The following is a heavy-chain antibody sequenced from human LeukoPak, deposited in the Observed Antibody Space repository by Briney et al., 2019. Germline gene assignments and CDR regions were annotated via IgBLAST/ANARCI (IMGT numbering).Heavy chain of an antibody. V-gene: IGHV3-30-3*01. Sequence: GGSLRLSCAASGFTFSSYAMHWVRQAPGKGLEWVAVISYDGSNKYYADSVKGRFTISRDNSKNTLYLQMNSLRAEDTAVYYCARDYRGKLLYYYYGMDVWGQGTTVTVSS. CDR2: ISYDGSNK. D-gene: IGHD3-10*01. J-gene: IGHJ6*02. CDR1: GFTFSSYA. CDR3: ARDYRGKLLYYYYGMDV.